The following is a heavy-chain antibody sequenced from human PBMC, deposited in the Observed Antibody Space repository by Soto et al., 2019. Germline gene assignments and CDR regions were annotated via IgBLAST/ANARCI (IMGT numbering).Heavy chain of an antibody. CDR3: AVGLSGSKNFDY. J-gene: IGHJ4*02. CDR2: ITTYNGHT. D-gene: IGHD1-26*01. Sequence: ASVKVSCKASGYLFTSYGINWVRQAPGQGFEWMGWITTYNGHTNSAQKFQGRVTMTADTSTSTAYMELRGLTSDDTAVYYCAVGLSGSKNFDYWGPGTLVTVSS. V-gene: IGHV1-18*01. CDR1: GYLFTSYG.